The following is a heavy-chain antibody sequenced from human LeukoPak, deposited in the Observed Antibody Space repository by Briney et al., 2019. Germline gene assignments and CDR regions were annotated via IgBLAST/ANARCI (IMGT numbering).Heavy chain of an antibody. CDR1: GFTFSSYA. CDR3: AKCLSAVADAFDI. D-gene: IGHD6-19*01. V-gene: IGHV3-23*01. CDR2: ISGSGGST. J-gene: IGHJ3*02. Sequence: GGSLGLSCAASGFTFSSYAMSWVRQAPGKGLEWASAISGSGGSTYYADSVKGRFTISRDNSKNTLYLQMNSLRAEDTAVYYCAKCLSAVADAFDIWGQGTMVTVSS.